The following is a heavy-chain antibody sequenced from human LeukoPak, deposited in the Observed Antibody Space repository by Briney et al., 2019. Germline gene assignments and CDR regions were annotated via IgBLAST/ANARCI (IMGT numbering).Heavy chain of an antibody. Sequence: PSETLSLTCTVSGGSISSSSYYWGGIRQPPGKGLEWIGSIYYSGSTYYNPSLKSRVTISVDTSKNQFSPKLSSVTAADTAVYYCARDLGDGYNRPEGYFDYWGQGTLVTVSS. CDR3: ARDLGDGYNRPEGYFDY. V-gene: IGHV4-39*07. J-gene: IGHJ4*02. CDR2: IYYSGST. D-gene: IGHD5-24*01. CDR1: GGSISSSSYY.